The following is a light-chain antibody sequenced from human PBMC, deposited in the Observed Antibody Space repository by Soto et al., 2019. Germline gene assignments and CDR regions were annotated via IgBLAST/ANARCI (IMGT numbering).Light chain of an antibody. CDR3: SSYTSSNTVI. CDR1: SSDVGAYNY. Sequence: QSALTQPASVSGSPGQSITISCTGTSSDVGAYNYVSWYQQHPGRAPKLMIYDVRNRPSGVSNRFSGSKSGNTASLTISGLQADDEAEYHCSSYTSSNTVIFGGGTKLTVL. J-gene: IGLJ2*01. V-gene: IGLV2-14*03. CDR2: DVR.